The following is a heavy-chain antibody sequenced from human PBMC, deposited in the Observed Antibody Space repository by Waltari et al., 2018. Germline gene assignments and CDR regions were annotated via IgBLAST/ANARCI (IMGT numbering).Heavy chain of an antibody. V-gene: IGHV3-33*01. CDR3: ARDSDPSAVFDAFDI. Sequence: QVQLVESGGGVVQPGRSLRLSCAASGFTFSSYGMHWVRQAPGKGLEWVAVIWYDGSNKDYADSVKGRFTNSRDNSKNTLYLQMNSLRAEDTAVYYCARDSDPSAVFDAFDIWGQGTMVTVSS. J-gene: IGHJ3*02. CDR2: IWYDGSNK. D-gene: IGHD3-10*02. CDR1: GFTFSSYG.